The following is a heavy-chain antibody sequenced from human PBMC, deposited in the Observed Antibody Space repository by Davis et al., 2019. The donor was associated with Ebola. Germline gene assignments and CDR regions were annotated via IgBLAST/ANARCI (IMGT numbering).Heavy chain of an antibody. CDR1: GGSFSGYY. Sequence: PGGSLRLSCAVYGGSFSGYYWSWIRQPPGKGLEWIGEINHSGSTNYNPSLKSRVTISVDTSKNQFSLKLSSVTAADTAVYYCARGALTTVTTPLWYWGQGTLVTVSS. CDR3: ARGALTTVTTPLWY. D-gene: IGHD4-17*01. CDR2: INHSGST. J-gene: IGHJ4*02. V-gene: IGHV4-34*01.